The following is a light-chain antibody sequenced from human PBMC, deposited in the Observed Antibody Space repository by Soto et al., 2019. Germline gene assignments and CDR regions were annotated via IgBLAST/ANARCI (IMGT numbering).Light chain of an antibody. Sequence: DIQMTQSPSTLSASVGDRVTITCRASQSIDRWLAWYQQRPGRAPKLLIYDVANLETGVPSRFSGSGSETEFTLIISSLQPDDFAIYYCQQYNSYPLTFGGGTKVEIK. CDR1: QSIDRW. CDR3: QQYNSYPLT. J-gene: IGKJ4*01. CDR2: DVA. V-gene: IGKV1-5*01.